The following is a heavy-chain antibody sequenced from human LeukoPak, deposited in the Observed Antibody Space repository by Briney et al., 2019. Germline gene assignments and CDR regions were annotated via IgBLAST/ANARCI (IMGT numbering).Heavy chain of an antibody. CDR3: AKDGPGYSSGWYPDY. V-gene: IGHV3-30*18. J-gene: IGHJ4*02. CDR1: GFTFSSNC. Sequence: GGSLRLSCAASGFTFSSNCMHWVRQAPGKGLEWVAVISYDGSNKYYADSVKGRFTISRDNSKNTLYLQMNSLRAEDTAVYYCAKDGPGYSSGWYPDYWGQGTLVTVSS. CDR2: ISYDGSNK. D-gene: IGHD6-19*01.